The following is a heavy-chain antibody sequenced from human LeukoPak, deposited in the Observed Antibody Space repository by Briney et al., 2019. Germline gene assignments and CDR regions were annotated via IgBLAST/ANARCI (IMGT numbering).Heavy chain of an antibody. CDR3: AKEWLLYPGPVDY. D-gene: IGHD3-3*01. CDR2: IKQDGSEK. Sequence: GGSLRLSCAASGFTFSSYWMSWVRQAPGKGLEWVANIKQDGSEKYYVDSVKGRFTISRDNSKNTLYLQMNSLRAEDTAVYYCAKEWLLYPGPVDYWGQGTLVTVSS. V-gene: IGHV3-7*01. J-gene: IGHJ4*02. CDR1: GFTFSSYW.